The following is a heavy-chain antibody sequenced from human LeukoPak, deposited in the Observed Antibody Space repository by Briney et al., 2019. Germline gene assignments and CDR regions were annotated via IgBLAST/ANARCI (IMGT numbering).Heavy chain of an antibody. CDR2: ISSSSSYI. CDR1: GFTFSSYS. J-gene: IGHJ4*02. D-gene: IGHD4-17*01. CDR3: ARHDYGDYVPDY. Sequence: GGSLRLSCAASGFTFSSYSMNWVRQAPGKGLEWVSSISSSSSYIYYADSVKGRFTISRDNAKNSLYLQMNSLRAEDTAVYYCARHDYGDYVPDYWGQGTLVSVSS. V-gene: IGHV3-21*01.